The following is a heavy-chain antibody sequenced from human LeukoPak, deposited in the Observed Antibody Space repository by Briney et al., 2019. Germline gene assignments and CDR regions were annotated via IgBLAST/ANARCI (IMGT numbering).Heavy chain of an antibody. V-gene: IGHV3-74*01. CDR2: INSDGSST. CDR3: ARGRPGYYYGMDV. J-gene: IGHJ6*02. CDR1: GFTFSSYW. Sequence: GGSLRLSCAASGFTFSSYWMHWVRQAPGKGLVWVSRINSDGSSTSYADSVKGRFTTSRDNAKNTLYLQMNSLRAEDTAVYYCARGRPGYYYGMDVWGQGTTVTVSS. D-gene: IGHD1-14*01.